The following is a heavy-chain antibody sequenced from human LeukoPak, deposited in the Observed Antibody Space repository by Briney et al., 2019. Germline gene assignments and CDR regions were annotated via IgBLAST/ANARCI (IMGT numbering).Heavy chain of an antibody. CDR2: INHSGST. V-gene: IGHV4-34*01. D-gene: IGHD3-10*01. CDR3: ARVPMVRRRIDY. Sequence: PSETLSLTCAVYGGSFSGYYWSWIRQPPGKGLEWIGEINHSGSTNYNPSLKSRVTISVDTSKNQFSLKLSSVTAADTAVYYCARVPMVRRRIDYWGQGTLVTVSS. J-gene: IGHJ4*02. CDR1: GGSFSGYY.